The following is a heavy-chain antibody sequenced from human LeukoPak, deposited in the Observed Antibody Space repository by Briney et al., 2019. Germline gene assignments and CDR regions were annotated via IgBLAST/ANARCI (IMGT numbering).Heavy chain of an antibody. D-gene: IGHD5-18*01. V-gene: IGHV3-23*01. CDR2: ISGSGGST. CDR1: GFTFSSYA. CDR3: AKDQPQKLRYSYGFGSPPLLDY. J-gene: IGHJ4*02. Sequence: GGSLRLSCAASGFTFSSYAMSWVRQAPGKGLEWVSAISGSGGSTYYADSVKGRFTISRDNSKNTLYLQMNSLRAEDTAVYYCAKDQPQKLRYSYGFGSPPLLDYWGQGTLVTVSS.